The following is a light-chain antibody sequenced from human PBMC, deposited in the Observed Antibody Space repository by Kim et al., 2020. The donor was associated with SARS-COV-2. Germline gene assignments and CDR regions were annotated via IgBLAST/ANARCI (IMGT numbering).Light chain of an antibody. CDR1: SSNIGSNN. CDR2: SNN. CDR3: AVWDDSLKQGV. J-gene: IGLJ3*02. Sequence: ELTQPPSASGTPGQRVTISCSGSSSNIGSNNVVWYQQPPGAAPNLLIYSNNQRPSGIPDRFSGSRSGTSASLAISGLQSGDEADYYCAVWDDSLKQGVFGGGTQLTVL. V-gene: IGLV1-44*01.